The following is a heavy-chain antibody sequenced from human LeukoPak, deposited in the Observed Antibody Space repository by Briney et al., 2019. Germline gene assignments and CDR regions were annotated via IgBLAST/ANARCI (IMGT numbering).Heavy chain of an antibody. D-gene: IGHD2-2*01. CDR2: IYYSGST. J-gene: IGHJ5*02. CDR1: GGSISSYY. CDR3: ARSLGVVVPAALNWFDP. Sequence: SETLSLTCTVSGGSISSYYWSWIRQPQGKGLEWIGYIYYSGSTNYNPSLKSRVTISVDTSKNQFSLKLSSVTAADTAVYYCARSLGVVVPAALNWFDPWGQGTLVTVSS. V-gene: IGHV4-59*01.